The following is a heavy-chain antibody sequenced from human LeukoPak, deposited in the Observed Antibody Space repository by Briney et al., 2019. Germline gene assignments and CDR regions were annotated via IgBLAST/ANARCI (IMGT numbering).Heavy chain of an antibody. Sequence: GESLKISCKGSGYSFTSHWIGWVRQMPGKGLEWMGITYPGDSDTRYSPSFQGQVTISADKSISTAYLQWSSLKASHTAMYSCARISGGWYDANMRYFDYWGQGTLVTVSS. J-gene: IGHJ4*02. V-gene: IGHV5-51*01. CDR3: ARISGGWYDANMRYFDY. D-gene: IGHD6-19*01. CDR2: TYPGDSDT. CDR1: GYSFTSHW.